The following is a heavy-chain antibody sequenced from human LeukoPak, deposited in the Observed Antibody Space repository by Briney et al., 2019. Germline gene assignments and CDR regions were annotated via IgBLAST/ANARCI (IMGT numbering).Heavy chain of an antibody. Sequence: GSLRLSCAASGFTFSDYWIHWVRQAPGKGLVWVSRINTDGSITNYADSVKGRFSISRDNAKNTLYLQVSSLRAEDTAVYYCARDRGPRTGFMVREAYDYWGQGTLVTVSS. CDR1: GFTFSDYW. CDR2: INTDGSIT. D-gene: IGHD3-10*01. V-gene: IGHV3-74*01. CDR3: ARDRGPRTGFMVREAYDY. J-gene: IGHJ4*02.